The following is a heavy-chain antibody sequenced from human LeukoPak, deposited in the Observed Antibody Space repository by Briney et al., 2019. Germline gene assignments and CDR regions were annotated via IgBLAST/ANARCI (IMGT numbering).Heavy chain of an antibody. CDR3: ARGRYEISAAMDV. Sequence: GGSLRLSCAASGFTVSNNYMSWVRQAPGKGLEWVSVIYSGGSTSYADSVKGRFSISRDNSKNTLYLQMKSLRVKDTAVYYCARGRYEISAAMDVWGQGTTVTVSS. J-gene: IGHJ6*02. CDR2: IYSGGST. V-gene: IGHV3-53*01. CDR1: GFTVSNNY. D-gene: IGHD5-12*01.